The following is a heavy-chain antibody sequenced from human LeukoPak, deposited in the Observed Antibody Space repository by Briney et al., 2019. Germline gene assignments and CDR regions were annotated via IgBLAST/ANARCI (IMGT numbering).Heavy chain of an antibody. D-gene: IGHD3-10*02. CDR2: ISAGADVI. CDR1: GFSFRDYP. Sequence: GGSLRLSCEAAGFSFRDYPMGWVRRASGKRLEWVSGISAGADVIFYADPVKGRFTISRDNAKNSLFLQMNSLRAEDTAVYYCALSFYYYVTFDIWGQGTMVSVSS. V-gene: IGHV3-23*01. CDR3: ALSFYYYVTFDI. J-gene: IGHJ3*02.